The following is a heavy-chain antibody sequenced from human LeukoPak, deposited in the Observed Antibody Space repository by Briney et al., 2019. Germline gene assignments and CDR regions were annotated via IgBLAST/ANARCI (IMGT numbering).Heavy chain of an antibody. CDR3: ARDISIVVVPAAKRHYYYMDV. D-gene: IGHD2-2*01. V-gene: IGHV4-39*07. CDR1: GGSISSSDYF. J-gene: IGHJ6*03. Sequence: SETLSLTCTVSGGSISSSDYFWGWIRQPPGKGPEWIGSIYYSGSTYYNPSLKSRVTISVDRSKNQFSLKLSSVTAADTAVYYCARDISIVVVPAAKRHYYYMDVWGKGTTVTVSS. CDR2: IYYSGST.